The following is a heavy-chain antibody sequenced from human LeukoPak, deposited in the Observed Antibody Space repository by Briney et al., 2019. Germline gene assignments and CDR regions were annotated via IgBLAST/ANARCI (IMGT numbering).Heavy chain of an antibody. CDR2: ISSSGRAI. J-gene: IGHJ3*02. Sequence: GGSLRLSCAASGFTFSDYYLSWIRQAPGKGLEWVSYISSSGRAIYYADSVKGRFTISRDNAKNSLYLQMHSLRAEETAVYYCARGYDSSGYYSSNDALDIWGQGTMVTVSS. V-gene: IGHV3-11*04. CDR3: ARGYDSSGYYSSNDALDI. CDR1: GFTFSDYY. D-gene: IGHD3-22*01.